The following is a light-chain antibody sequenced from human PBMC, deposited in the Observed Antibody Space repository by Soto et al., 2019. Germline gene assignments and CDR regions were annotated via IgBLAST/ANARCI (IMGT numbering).Light chain of an antibody. Sequence: EIVMTQSPATMSVSPGEKATLSCRASESVGSNLAWYQQKPGQSPSLLIHGASTRATGIPARFSGSGSGTEFSLTISSLQPEDFAVYNCQQYNDWSPGAFGQGTKLEIK. CDR3: QQYNDWSPGA. V-gene: IGKV3-15*01. CDR1: ESVGSN. J-gene: IGKJ2*01. CDR2: GAS.